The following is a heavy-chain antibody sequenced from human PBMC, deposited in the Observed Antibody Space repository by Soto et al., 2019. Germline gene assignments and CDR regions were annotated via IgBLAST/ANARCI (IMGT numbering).Heavy chain of an antibody. CDR2: IFSNDEK. V-gene: IGHV2-26*01. CDR1: GFSLSNARMG. J-gene: IGHJ4*02. Sequence: SGPTLVNPTETLTLTCTVSGFSLSNARMGVSWIRQPPGKALEWLAHIFSNDEKSYSTSLKSRLTISKDTSKSQVVLTMTNMDPVDTATYSCARDYYDSSGYYRFDYWGQGTLVTVSS. CDR3: ARDYYDSSGYYRFDY. D-gene: IGHD3-22*01.